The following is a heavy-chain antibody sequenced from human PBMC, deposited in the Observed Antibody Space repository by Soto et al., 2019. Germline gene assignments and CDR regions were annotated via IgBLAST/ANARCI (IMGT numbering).Heavy chain of an antibody. V-gene: IGHV3-30*18. CDR3: AKDGRIAVDGTGWLDP. D-gene: IGHD6-19*01. CDR1: GFTFSNFG. Sequence: QEQVVESGGGVVQPGRSLRISCVTSGFTFSNFGMHWVRQAPGKGLEWLAVISYDAKKIFYADSVKGRFNISRDDSKNTVYLEMSSLSPEDTAVYYCAKDGRIAVDGTGWLDPWGQGTLVAVSS. CDR2: ISYDAKKI. J-gene: IGHJ5*02.